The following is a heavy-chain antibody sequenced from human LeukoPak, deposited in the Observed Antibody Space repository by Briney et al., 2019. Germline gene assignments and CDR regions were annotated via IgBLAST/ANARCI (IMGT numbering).Heavy chain of an antibody. CDR3: ARGGCYGHPTAN. CDR1: GGSISRYY. J-gene: IGHJ4*02. D-gene: IGHD5-18*01. V-gene: IGHV4-59*01. Sequence: SETLSLTCTLSGGSISRYYWSWIRQPPGKGLEWIGYIYYSGSTNYNPSLKSRVTISVDASKNQFSLKLSSVTAADTAVYYWARGGCYGHPTANWGQGTLVTVSS. CDR2: IYYSGST.